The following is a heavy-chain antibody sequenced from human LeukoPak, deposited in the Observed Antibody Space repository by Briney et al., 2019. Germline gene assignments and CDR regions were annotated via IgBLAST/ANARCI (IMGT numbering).Heavy chain of an antibody. CDR1: GFTFSSYG. CDR3: AKNSLVVPAAIDYFDY. D-gene: IGHD2-2*01. Sequence: GGSLRLSCTASGFTFSSYGMHWVRQAPGKGLEWVAVIWYDGSSKYYADSVKGRFTISRDDSKNTLYLQMNSLRAEDTAVYYCAKNSLVVPAAIDYFDYWGQGTLVTVSS. V-gene: IGHV3-33*06. CDR2: IWYDGSSK. J-gene: IGHJ4*02.